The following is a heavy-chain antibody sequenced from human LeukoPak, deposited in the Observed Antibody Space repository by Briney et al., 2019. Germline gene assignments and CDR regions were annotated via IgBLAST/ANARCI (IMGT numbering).Heavy chain of an antibody. J-gene: IGHJ4*01. D-gene: IGHD6-19*01. V-gene: IGHV4-4*07. Sequence: PSETLSLTCTVSGGSISSYYWSWIRQPAGKGLEWIGRIYSGGNTNYNPSLKSRVTMSVDTSKNQVSLKLSSVTDADTAVYYCARGPYSSGWYAFDYWGHGTLVTVSS. CDR1: GGSISSYY. CDR3: ARGPYSSGWYAFDY. CDR2: IYSGGNT.